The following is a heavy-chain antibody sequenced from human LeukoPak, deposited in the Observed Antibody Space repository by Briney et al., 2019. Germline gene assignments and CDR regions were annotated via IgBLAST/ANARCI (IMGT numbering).Heavy chain of an antibody. J-gene: IGHJ4*02. CDR1: GYTFISYY. D-gene: IGHD1-26*01. CDR3: ARSVGWWELGYYFDY. Sequence: GASVKVSCKASGYTFISYYMHWVRQAPGQGLEWMGIINPSGGSASYAQKFQGRVTMTRDTSTSTVYMELSSLRSEDTAVYYCARSVGWWELGYYFDYWGQGTLVTVSS. V-gene: IGHV1-46*01. CDR2: INPSGGSA.